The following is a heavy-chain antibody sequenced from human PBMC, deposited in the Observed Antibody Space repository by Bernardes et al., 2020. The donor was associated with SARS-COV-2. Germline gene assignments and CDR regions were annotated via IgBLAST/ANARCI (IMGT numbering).Heavy chain of an antibody. Sequence: GGSLRLSCAASGFTFNSHWMSWVRQAPGKGLEWVANIKQHGSEKYYVDSVKGRFTISRDNAKNSLYLQMNSLRAEDTAVYYCAKETVGADVSIDYWGQGTLVTVSS. CDR2: IKQHGSEK. J-gene: IGHJ4*02. V-gene: IGHV3-7*01. CDR3: AKETVGADVSIDY. D-gene: IGHD1-26*01. CDR1: GFTFNSHW.